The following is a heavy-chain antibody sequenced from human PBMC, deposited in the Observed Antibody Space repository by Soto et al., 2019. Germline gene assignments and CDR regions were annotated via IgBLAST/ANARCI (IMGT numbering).Heavy chain of an antibody. V-gene: IGHV1-3*01. CDR1: GYTFTSYA. CDR3: ARDPGYSYGYT. J-gene: IGHJ5*02. CDR2: INAGNGNT. D-gene: IGHD5-18*01. Sequence: GASGKVSCKASGYTFTSYAMDWVRQAPGQRLEWMGWINAGNGNTKYSQKFQGRVTITRDTSASTAYMELSSLRSEDTAVYYCARDPGYSYGYTWGQGTLVTVS.